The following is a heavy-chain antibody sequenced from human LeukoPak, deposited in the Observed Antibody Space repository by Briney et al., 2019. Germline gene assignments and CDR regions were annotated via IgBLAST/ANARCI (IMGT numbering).Heavy chain of an antibody. CDR2: IYPGDSDT. J-gene: IGHJ3*02. CDR1: GYSFTSYW. Sequence: KGGESLKISCKGSGYSFTSYWIGWVRQMPGKGLEWMGIIYPGDSDTRYSPSFQGQVTISADKSISTAYLQWSSLKASDTAMYYCARPLKLMFDAFDIWGQGTMVTVSS. CDR3: ARPLKLMFDAFDI. V-gene: IGHV5-51*01. D-gene: IGHD3-10*02.